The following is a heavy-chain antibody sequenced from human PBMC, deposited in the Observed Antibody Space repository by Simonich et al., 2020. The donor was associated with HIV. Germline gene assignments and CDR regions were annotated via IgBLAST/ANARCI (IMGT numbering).Heavy chain of an antibody. CDR2: INPNRGGT. CDR3: ARDRGVAAPGVLAFDI. Sequence: QVQLVQSGAEVKKPGASVKVSCKASGYTFTAYYIHWVRQAPGQGLELRVWINPNRGGTNYAQNFLGRVTMTMDTSISTAYMELRSLISDDTAVYYCARDRGVAAPGVLAFDIWGQGTMVTVSS. V-gene: IGHV1-2*02. D-gene: IGHD6-13*01. CDR1: GYTFTAYY. J-gene: IGHJ3*02.